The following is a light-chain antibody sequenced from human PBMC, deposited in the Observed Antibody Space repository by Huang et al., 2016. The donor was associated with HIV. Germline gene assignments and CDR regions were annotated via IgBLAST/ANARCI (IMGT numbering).Light chain of an antibody. V-gene: IGKV3-20*01. CDR1: QSVTNNY. CDR3: QQYGGSPRT. Sequence: EIVLTQSPGTLSLSPGERATLSCRASQSVTNNYLAWYQQKPGQAPRLVIYGASSRAAGIPDRFSGSGSGTDFTLTINTLEPDDFVVYYSQQYGGSPRTFGQGTKLEIK. J-gene: IGKJ2*01. CDR2: GAS.